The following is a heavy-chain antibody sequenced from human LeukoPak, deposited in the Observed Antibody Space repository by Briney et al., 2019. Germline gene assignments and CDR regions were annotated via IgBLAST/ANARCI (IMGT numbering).Heavy chain of an antibody. Sequence: SETLSLSCAVSGGSFNGYYWSWIRQSPAKGLEWIGEINYSGGTNYNPSLKSRRTISVETSKKHFSLNMTYVTAADTAVYFCARVARGSYRNSFDSWGQGSLVTVSS. D-gene: IGHD3-16*02. V-gene: IGHV4-34*01. CDR1: GGSFNGYY. CDR3: ARVARGSYRNSFDS. J-gene: IGHJ5*01. CDR2: INYSGGT.